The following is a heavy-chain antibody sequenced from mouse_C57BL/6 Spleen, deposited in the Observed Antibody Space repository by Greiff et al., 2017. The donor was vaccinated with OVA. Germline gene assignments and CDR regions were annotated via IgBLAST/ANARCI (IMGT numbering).Heavy chain of an antibody. Sequence: VQLVESGAELMKPGASVKLSCKATVYTFPGYWIEWVKQRPGHGLEWIGEILPGSGSTNYNEKFKGKATFTADTSSNTAYMQLSSLTTEDSDRYYDARGGYSFHADYWGEGTTSTDSS. J-gene: IGHJ2*01. D-gene: IGHD2-12*01. CDR3: ARGGYSFHADY. CDR2: ILPGSGST. CDR1: VYTFPGYW. V-gene: IGHV1-9*01.